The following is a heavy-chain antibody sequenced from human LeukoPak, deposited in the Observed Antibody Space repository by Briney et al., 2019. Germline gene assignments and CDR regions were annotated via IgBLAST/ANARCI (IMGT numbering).Heavy chain of an antibody. Sequence: SIQYYADSVKGRFTISRDNSKNTLYLKMSSLRAEDTAVFYCARGRIAAAGTLIGYYFDFWGQGTLVTVSP. CDR3: ARGRIAAAGTLIGYYFDF. D-gene: IGHD6-13*01. V-gene: IGHV3-30*15. CDR2: SIQ. J-gene: IGHJ4*02.